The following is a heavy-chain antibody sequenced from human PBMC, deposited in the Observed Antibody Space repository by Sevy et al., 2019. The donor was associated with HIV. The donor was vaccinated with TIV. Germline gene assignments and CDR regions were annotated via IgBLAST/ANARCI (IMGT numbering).Heavy chain of an antibody. J-gene: IGHJ5*02. CDR2: ISSSGSTI. CDR1: GFTFSSYE. V-gene: IGHV3-48*03. D-gene: IGHD2-2*01. Sequence: GGSLRLSCAASGFTFSSYEMNWVRQAPGKGLEWVSYISSSGSTIYYADSLKGRFTISRDNAKNSLYLQMNSLRAEDTAVYYCARHDYCSSTSCYKRQGWFDPWGQGTLVTVSS. CDR3: ARHDYCSSTSCYKRQGWFDP.